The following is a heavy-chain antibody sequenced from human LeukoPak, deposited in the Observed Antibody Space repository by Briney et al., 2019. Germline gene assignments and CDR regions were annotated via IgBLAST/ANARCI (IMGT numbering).Heavy chain of an antibody. Sequence: PGWSLRISCAATGFSFSRYYMSGVRQAPGKAPEWVALINPDGSERYYVDSVKGRSTISRDKARNSLYLQMDSLRDDDTAMYFCTRDLAAVPGPRMDVWGQGTTVTVSS. D-gene: IGHD6-19*01. J-gene: IGHJ6*02. V-gene: IGHV3-7*03. CDR2: INPDGSER. CDR1: GFSFSRYY. CDR3: TRDLAAVPGPRMDV.